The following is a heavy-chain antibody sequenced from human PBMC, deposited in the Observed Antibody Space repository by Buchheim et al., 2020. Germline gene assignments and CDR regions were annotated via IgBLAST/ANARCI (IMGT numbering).Heavy chain of an antibody. Sequence: QVQLVQSGADVKKPGASVKVSCKASGYIFTTHDINWVRQATGQGLEWVGWMHPVSGNTGFAQDFQGRVTLTRNTSINTAYLELNNRRSDDTAVYYCTRGRRGSGWYDYGFDVWGQGT. J-gene: IGHJ6*02. CDR3: TRGRRGSGWYDYGFDV. CDR1: GYIFTTHD. CDR2: MHPVSGNT. D-gene: IGHD6-19*01. V-gene: IGHV1-8*01.